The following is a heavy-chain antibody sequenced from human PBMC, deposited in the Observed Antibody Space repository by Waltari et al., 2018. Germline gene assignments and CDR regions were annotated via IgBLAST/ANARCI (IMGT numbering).Heavy chain of an antibody. V-gene: IGHV3-21*03. CDR3: ARKRGYSYGYGDI. CDR2: ISSSSSYR. J-gene: IGHJ3*02. D-gene: IGHD5-18*01. Sequence: EVQLVESGGGLVKPGGSLRLSCAASGFTFSSYSMNWVRQAPGKGLEWVSSISSSSSYRYYADSVKGRFTISRDNAKNSLYLQMNSLRAEDTAVYYCARKRGYSYGYGDIWGQGTMVTVSS. CDR1: GFTFSSYS.